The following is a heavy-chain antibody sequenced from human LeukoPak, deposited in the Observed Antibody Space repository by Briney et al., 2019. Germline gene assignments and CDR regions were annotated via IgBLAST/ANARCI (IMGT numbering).Heavy chain of an antibody. D-gene: IGHD4-17*01. V-gene: IGHV1-69*13. CDR3: ARKATVNSFDY. J-gene: IGHJ4*02. Sequence: ASVKVSCKASGGTFSSYAISWVRQAPGQGLEWMGGIIPIFGTANYAQKFQGRVTITADESTSTAYVELSSLRSEDTAVYYCARKATVNSFDYWGQGTLVTVSS. CDR2: IIPIFGTA. CDR1: GGTFSSYA.